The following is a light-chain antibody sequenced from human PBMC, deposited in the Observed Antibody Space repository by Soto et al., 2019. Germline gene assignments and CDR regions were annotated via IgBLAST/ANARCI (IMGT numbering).Light chain of an antibody. Sequence: EIVLTQSPATLSLSPGERATLSCRASQSVSSYLAWYQQKPGQAPRLLIYDASNRATGIPARFSGSGSGTDFTLTISSLEPEDFAVYYCQQRSNWPALFGQGTKLEI. CDR2: DAS. CDR1: QSVSSY. CDR3: QQRSNWPAL. J-gene: IGKJ2*01. V-gene: IGKV3-11*01.